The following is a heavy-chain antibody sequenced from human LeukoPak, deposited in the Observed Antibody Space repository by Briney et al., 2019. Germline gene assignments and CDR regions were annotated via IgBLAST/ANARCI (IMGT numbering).Heavy chain of an antibody. V-gene: IGHV7-4-1*02. CDR1: GYTFTSYT. CDR3: ARVVAWGSSWSRYYFDY. D-gene: IGHD6-13*01. J-gene: IGHJ4*02. Sequence: ASVKVSCKASGYTFTSYTMNWVRQAPGQGLEWMGWINTNTGNPTYAQGFTGRLDTSVSTAYLQITSLKAEDTAVYYCARVVAWGSSWSRYYFDYWGQGTLVTVSS. CDR2: INTNTGNP.